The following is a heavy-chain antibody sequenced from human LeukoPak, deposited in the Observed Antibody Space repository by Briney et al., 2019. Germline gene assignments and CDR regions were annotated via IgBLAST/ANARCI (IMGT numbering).Heavy chain of an antibody. CDR2: INHSGST. CDR1: GGSFSGYY. V-gene: IGHV4-34*01. J-gene: IGHJ5*02. D-gene: IGHD3-10*01. CDR3: ARRRYYGSGSYYSWFDP. Sequence: PSETLSLTCAVYGGSFSGYYWSWIRQPPGKGLEWIGEINHSGSTNYNPSLKSRVTISVDTSKNQFSLKLSSVTAADTAVYYCARRRYYGSGSYYSWFDPWGQGTLVTVSS.